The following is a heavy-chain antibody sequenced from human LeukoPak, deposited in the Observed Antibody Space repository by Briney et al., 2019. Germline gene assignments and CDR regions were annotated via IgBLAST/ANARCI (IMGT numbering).Heavy chain of an antibody. CDR2: IYHSGST. CDR3: ATGYSSTWYYFDY. CDR1: GDSISSYY. Sequence: SDTLSLTCTLSGDSISSYYWSWIRQPPGEGLEWIGYIYHSGSTNYNPSLKSRVTISVDTSKSQFSLKLSSVTAADTAVYYCATGYSSTWYYFDYWGQGTLVTVSS. D-gene: IGHD6-13*01. J-gene: IGHJ4*02. V-gene: IGHV4-59*07.